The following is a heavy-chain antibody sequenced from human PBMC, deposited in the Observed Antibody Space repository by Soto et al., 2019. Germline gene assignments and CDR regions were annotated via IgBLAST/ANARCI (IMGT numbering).Heavy chain of an antibody. CDR3: ARDLHGDPYY. D-gene: IGHD4-17*01. Sequence: ASVKVSCKASGYTFTSYGISWVRQAPGQGLEWMGWISAHNGNTKYAQKFQGRVTLTTDTSTSTAYMELRSLRSDDTAVYYCARDLHGDPYYWGQGTLVTVSS. V-gene: IGHV1-18*04. J-gene: IGHJ4*02. CDR1: GYTFTSYG. CDR2: ISAHNGNT.